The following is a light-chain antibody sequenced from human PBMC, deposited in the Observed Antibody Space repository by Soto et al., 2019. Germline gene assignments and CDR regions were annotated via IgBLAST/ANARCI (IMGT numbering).Light chain of an antibody. CDR3: QQYGDWPGA. J-gene: IGKJ4*01. Sequence: EIVMTQSPPTLSVSPGERATLSCRASQSVGSKLAWYQQRPGQAPRLLIYDASNRATGIPARFSGSGSGTEFSLTISSLQYEDVAVYSCQQYGDWPGAFGGGTKVEIK. CDR2: DAS. CDR1: QSVGSK. V-gene: IGKV3D-15*01.